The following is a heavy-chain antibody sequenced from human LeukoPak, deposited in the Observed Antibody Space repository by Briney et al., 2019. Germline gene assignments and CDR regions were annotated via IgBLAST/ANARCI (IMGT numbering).Heavy chain of an antibody. CDR2: IYYSGST. CDR3: ATTTIRLGY. Sequence: PSETLSLTCTVSGGSISSSSYYWGWIRQPPGKGLEWIGSIYYSGSTYDNPSLKSRVSISVDTSKNQFSLKLSSVTVADTAVYYCATTTIRLGYWGQGTLVTVSS. D-gene: IGHD4-17*01. J-gene: IGHJ4*02. CDR1: GGSISSSSYY. V-gene: IGHV4-39*07.